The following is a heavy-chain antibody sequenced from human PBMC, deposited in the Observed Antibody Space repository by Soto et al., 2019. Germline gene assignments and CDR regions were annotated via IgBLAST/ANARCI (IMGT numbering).Heavy chain of an antibody. J-gene: IGHJ6*02. V-gene: IGHV1-2*04. CDR1: GYTFTGYY. D-gene: IGHD5-18*01. Sequence: ASVKVSCKASGYTFTGYYMHWVRQAPGQGLEWMGWINPNSGGTNYAQKFQGWVTMTRDTSISTAYMELSRLRSDDTAVYYCARVDTAMAYYYYGMDVWGQGTKVTVSS. CDR3: ARVDTAMAYYYYGMDV. CDR2: INPNSGGT.